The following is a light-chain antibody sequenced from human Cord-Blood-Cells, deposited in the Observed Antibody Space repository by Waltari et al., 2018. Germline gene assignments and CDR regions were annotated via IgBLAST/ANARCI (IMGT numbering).Light chain of an antibody. CDR3: SSYTSSSTFV. Sequence: QSALTQPASVSGSPGQSITISCTGTSSDVGGYNYVSCYQQHPGKAPTLMIYDVSKRNYGVPNRFSGSKSGNTASLTISGLQAEDEADYYCSSYTSSSTFVFGTGTKVTVL. J-gene: IGLJ1*01. CDR2: DVS. V-gene: IGLV2-14*01. CDR1: SSDVGGYNY.